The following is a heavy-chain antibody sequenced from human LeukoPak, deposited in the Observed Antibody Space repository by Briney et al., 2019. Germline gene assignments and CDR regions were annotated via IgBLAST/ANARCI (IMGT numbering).Heavy chain of an antibody. CDR3: ARARSRSGEEPHGY. V-gene: IGHV1-8*02. CDR1: GGTFSSYA. J-gene: IGHJ4*02. CDR2: MNPNSGNT. D-gene: IGHD6-13*01. Sequence: ASVKVSCKASGGTFSSYAISWVRQATGQGLEWVGWMNPNSGNTGYAQKFQGRVTMTRNTSISTAYMELSSLRSEDTAVYYCARARSRSGEEPHGYWGQGTLVTVSS.